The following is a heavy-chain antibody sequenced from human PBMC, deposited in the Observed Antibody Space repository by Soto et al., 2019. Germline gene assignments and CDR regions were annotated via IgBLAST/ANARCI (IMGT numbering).Heavy chain of an antibody. CDR3: ARDADILTGSDAFDI. D-gene: IGHD3-9*01. J-gene: IGHJ3*02. CDR1: GFTFSSYS. Sequence: PGGSLRLSCAASGFTFSSYSMNWVRQAPGKGLEWVSYIGSSSSYTNYADSVKGRFTISRDNAKNSLYLQMNSLRAEDTAVYYCARDADILTGSDAFDIWGQGTMVTVSS. V-gene: IGHV3-21*05. CDR2: IGSSSSYT.